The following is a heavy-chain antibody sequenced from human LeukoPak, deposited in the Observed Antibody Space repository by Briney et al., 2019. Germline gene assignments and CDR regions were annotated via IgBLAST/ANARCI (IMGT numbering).Heavy chain of an antibody. V-gene: IGHV4-59*01. CDR1: GGSISSYY. CDR2: IYYSGST. Sequence: SETLFLTCTVSGGSISSYYWSWIRQPPGKGLEWIGYIYYSGSTNYNPSLKSRVTISVDTSKNQFSLKLSSVTAADTAVYYCAREGTYYYDSSGYAFDIWGQGTMVTVSS. CDR3: AREGTYYYDSSGYAFDI. J-gene: IGHJ3*02. D-gene: IGHD3-22*01.